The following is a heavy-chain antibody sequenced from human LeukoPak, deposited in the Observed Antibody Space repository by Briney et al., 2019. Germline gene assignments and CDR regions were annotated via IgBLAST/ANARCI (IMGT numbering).Heavy chain of an antibody. Sequence: PSETLSLTCAVPGGSISTDNWWHWIRQSPGKGLEWIAEIYHNGDVHYNPSLKSRVTMSVDTSKNQFSLKVNSVTAADTATYFCAREVAAGSYRGFDYWGQGTLVTVSS. CDR2: IYHNGDV. D-gene: IGHD6-19*01. V-gene: IGHV4-4*02. J-gene: IGHJ4*01. CDR3: AREVAAGSYRGFDY. CDR1: GGSISTDNW.